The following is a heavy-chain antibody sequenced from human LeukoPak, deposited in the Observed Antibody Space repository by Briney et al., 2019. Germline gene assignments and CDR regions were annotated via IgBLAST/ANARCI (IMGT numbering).Heavy chain of an antibody. D-gene: IGHD3-3*01. CDR3: ARHWGYDFWIGYSP. CDR2: IYYSGST. CDR1: GGSISSGGYY. Sequence: PSQTPSLTCTVSGGSISSGGYYWSWIRQHPGKGLEWIGYIYYSGSTYYNPSLKSRVTMSVDTSKNQFSLKLSSVTAADTAVYYCARHWGYDFWIGYSPWGQGTLVTVSS. J-gene: IGHJ5*02. V-gene: IGHV4-31*03.